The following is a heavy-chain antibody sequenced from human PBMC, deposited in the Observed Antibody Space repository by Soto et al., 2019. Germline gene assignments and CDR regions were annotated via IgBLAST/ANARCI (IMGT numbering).Heavy chain of an antibody. J-gene: IGHJ4*02. D-gene: IGHD6-19*01. CDR3: ARQQWLDGDIDY. CDR1: GYSFTSYG. CDR2: ISAYNGNT. V-gene: IGHV1-18*04. Sequence: XSVKVSSKASGYSFTSYGIIWVRQAPGQGLEWMGWISAYNGNTNYAQKLQGRVTMTTDTSTSTAYMELRSLRSDDTAVYYCARQQWLDGDIDYWGQGTLVTV.